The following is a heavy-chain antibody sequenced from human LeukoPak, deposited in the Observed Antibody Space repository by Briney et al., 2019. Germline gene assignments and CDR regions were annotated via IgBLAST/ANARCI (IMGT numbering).Heavy chain of an antibody. D-gene: IGHD2-2*01. V-gene: IGHV3-21*01. CDR1: GFIFSSYS. CDR2: ISSSSSFI. J-gene: IGHJ4*02. CDR3: AGVGGCSSTNCPNEY. Sequence: GGSLRLSCAASGFIFSSYSMNWVRQAPGKGLEWVSSISSSSSFIYYADSVKGRFTISRDNAKNSLYLQMNSLRAEDTAAYYCAGVGGCSSTNCPNEYWGQGTLVTVSS.